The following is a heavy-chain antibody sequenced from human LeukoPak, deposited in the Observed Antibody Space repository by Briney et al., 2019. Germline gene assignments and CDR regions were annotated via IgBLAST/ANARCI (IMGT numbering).Heavy chain of an antibody. J-gene: IGHJ6*03. CDR2: ISAYNGNT. CDR1: GYTFASYG. Sequence: GASVKVSCKASGYTFASYGISWVRQAPGQGLEWMGWISAYNGNTNYAQKLQGRVTMTTDTSTSTAYMELRSLRSDDTAVYYCARLLRYFDWSSTHYYYYYMDVWGKGTTVTISS. V-gene: IGHV1-18*01. CDR3: ARLLRYFDWSSTHYYYYYMDV. D-gene: IGHD3-9*01.